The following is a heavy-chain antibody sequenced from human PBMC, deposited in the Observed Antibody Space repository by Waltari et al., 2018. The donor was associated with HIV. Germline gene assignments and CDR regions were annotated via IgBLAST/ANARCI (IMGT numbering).Heavy chain of an antibody. V-gene: IGHV4-39*01. CDR2: IYYSPSP. J-gene: IGHJ6*02. D-gene: IGHD6-19*01. CDR1: GGSISSSSYY. Sequence: QLQLQESGPGLVKPSETLSLTCTVSGGSISSSSYYWGWIRQPPGKGLEWIWSIYYSPSPYYNPSLKSLVTISVDTSKNQFSLKLSSVTAADTAVYYCARHDGSGWDNYYYGMDVWGQGTTVTVSS. CDR3: ARHDGSGWDNYYYGMDV.